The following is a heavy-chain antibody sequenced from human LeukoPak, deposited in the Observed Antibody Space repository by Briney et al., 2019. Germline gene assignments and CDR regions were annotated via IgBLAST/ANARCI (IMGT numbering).Heavy chain of an antibody. CDR3: AKYDILTDNLDY. Sequence: ASVKVSCKASGGTFSSYAISWVRQAPGQGLEWMGGIIPIFGTANYAQKFQGRVTMTRDTSISTAYMELSRLRSDDTAVYYCAKYDILTDNLDYWGQGTLVTVSP. J-gene: IGHJ4*02. CDR2: IIPIFGTA. D-gene: IGHD3-9*01. V-gene: IGHV1-69*05. CDR1: GGTFSSYA.